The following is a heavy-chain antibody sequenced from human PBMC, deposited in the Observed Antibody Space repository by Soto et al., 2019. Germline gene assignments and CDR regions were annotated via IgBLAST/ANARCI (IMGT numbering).Heavy chain of an antibody. CDR3: AKDYMVRGVPVYYYGMDV. J-gene: IGHJ6*02. V-gene: IGHV3-30*18. CDR1: GFTFSSYG. CDR2: ISYDGSNK. D-gene: IGHD3-10*01. Sequence: PGGSLRLSCAASGFTFSSYGMHWVRQAPGKGLEWVAVISYDGSNKYYADSVKGRFTISRDNSKNTLYLQMNSLRAEDTAVYYCAKDYMVRGVPVYYYGMDVWGQGTTVTVYS.